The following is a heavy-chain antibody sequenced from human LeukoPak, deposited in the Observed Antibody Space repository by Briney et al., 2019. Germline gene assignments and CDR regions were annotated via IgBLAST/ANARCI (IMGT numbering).Heavy chain of an antibody. V-gene: IGHV1-46*01. CDR2: INPGSGST. Sequence: ASVKVSCKASGYTFTSYYVHWVRQAPGQGLEWMGIINPGSGSTTYAQKFQGRVTMTRDTSTSTVYMELSSLRSEDTAVYYCGRVSNDAFDIWGQGTMVTVSS. D-gene: IGHD2-2*01. J-gene: IGHJ3*02. CDR1: GYTFTSYY. CDR3: GRVSNDAFDI.